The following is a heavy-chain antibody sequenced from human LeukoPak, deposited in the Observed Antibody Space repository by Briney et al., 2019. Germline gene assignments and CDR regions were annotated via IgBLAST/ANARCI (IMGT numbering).Heavy chain of an antibody. CDR3: ASDSGYERTPPFDY. CDR2: IKQDGSEK. D-gene: IGHD5-12*01. Sequence: GGSLRLSCAASGFTFSSYWMSWVRQAPGKGLEWVANIKQDGSEKYYEDSVKGRFTISRDNAKNSLYLQMNSLRAEDTAVYYCASDSGYERTPPFDYWGQGTLVTVSS. V-gene: IGHV3-7*01. J-gene: IGHJ4*02. CDR1: GFTFSSYW.